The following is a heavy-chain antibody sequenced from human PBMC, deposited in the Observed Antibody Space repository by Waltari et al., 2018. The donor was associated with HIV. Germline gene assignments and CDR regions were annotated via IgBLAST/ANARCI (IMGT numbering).Heavy chain of an antibody. J-gene: IGHJ4*02. Sequence: QVQLQESGPGLVKPSETLSLTCTVSGGSLSSGSYYWSWIRQPPGKGLEWIGYIYYSGSTNYNPSLKSRVTISVDTSKNQFSLKLSSVTAADTAVYYCARLVSDSSGYSLDYWGQGTLVTVSS. D-gene: IGHD3-22*01. CDR1: GGSLSSGSYY. CDR2: IYYSGST. V-gene: IGHV4-61*01. CDR3: ARLVSDSSGYSLDY.